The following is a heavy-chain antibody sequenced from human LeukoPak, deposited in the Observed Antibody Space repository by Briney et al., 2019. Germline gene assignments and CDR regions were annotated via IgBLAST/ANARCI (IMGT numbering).Heavy chain of an antibody. J-gene: IGHJ4*02. CDR1: GGSISSSSYY. CDR2: IYYSGST. V-gene: IGHV4-39*07. D-gene: IGHD2-15*01. Sequence: SETLSLTCTVSGGSISSSSYYWGWIRQPPGKGLEWIGSIYYSGSTYYNPSLKSRVTISVDTSKNQFSLKLSSVTAADTAVYYCARDINRDGSCYIDYWGQGTLVTVSS. CDR3: ARDINRDGSCYIDY.